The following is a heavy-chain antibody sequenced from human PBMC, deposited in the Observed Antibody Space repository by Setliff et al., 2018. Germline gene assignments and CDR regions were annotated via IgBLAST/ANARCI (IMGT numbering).Heavy chain of an antibody. D-gene: IGHD1-1*01. CDR1: GGSISSISYY. CDR2: VYDSGTT. Sequence: SETLSLTCTVPGGSISSISYYWGWIRQPPGKGLEWIGTVYDSGTTYSNPSLKSRVTMSVDTSKNQFSLRLNSVTASDTAVYYCATTGTYRYFDYWGQGTLVTVSS. CDR3: ATTGTYRYFDY. V-gene: IGHV4-39*01. J-gene: IGHJ4*02.